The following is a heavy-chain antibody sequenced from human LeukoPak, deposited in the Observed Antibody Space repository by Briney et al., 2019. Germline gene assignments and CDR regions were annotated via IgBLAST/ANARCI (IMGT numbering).Heavy chain of an antibody. J-gene: IGHJ5*02. CDR3: ARASGYSYGELNWFDP. CDR1: GGSISSSSYY. CDR2: IYYSGST. V-gene: IGHV4-39*07. Sequence: PSETLSLTCTVSGGSISSSSYYWGWIRQPPGKGLEWIGSIYYSGSTYYNPSLKSRVTISVDTSKNQFSLKLSSVTAADTAVYYCARASGYSYGELNWFDPWGQGTLVTVSS. D-gene: IGHD5-18*01.